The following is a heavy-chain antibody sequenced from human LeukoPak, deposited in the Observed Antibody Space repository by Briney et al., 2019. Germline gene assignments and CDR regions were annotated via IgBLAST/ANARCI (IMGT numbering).Heavy chain of an antibody. Sequence: ASVKVSCKASGYTFTGYYMHWVRQAPGQALEWMGWIIPNSGGTNYAQKFQGRVTMTRDTSISTAYMELSRLRSDDTAVYYCAIPGGYCSSTSCYAGGDYYYYMDVWGKGTTVTVSS. CDR1: GYTFTGYY. CDR2: IIPNSGGT. CDR3: AIPGGYCSSTSCYAGGDYYYYMDV. V-gene: IGHV1-2*02. J-gene: IGHJ6*03. D-gene: IGHD2-2*01.